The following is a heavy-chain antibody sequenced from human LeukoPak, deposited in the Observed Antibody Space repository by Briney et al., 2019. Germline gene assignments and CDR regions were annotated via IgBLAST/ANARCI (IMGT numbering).Heavy chain of an antibody. Sequence: GGSLRLSCAASGFTFSSYGMHWVRQAPGKGLEWVAFIRYDGSNKYYADSVKGRFTISRDNSKNTLYLQMDSLRAEDTAVYYCAKDLERVGPMYSSSSYAFDIWGQGTMVTVSS. D-gene: IGHD6-6*01. V-gene: IGHV3-30*02. CDR1: GFTFSSYG. J-gene: IGHJ3*02. CDR3: AKDLERVGPMYSSSSYAFDI. CDR2: IRYDGSNK.